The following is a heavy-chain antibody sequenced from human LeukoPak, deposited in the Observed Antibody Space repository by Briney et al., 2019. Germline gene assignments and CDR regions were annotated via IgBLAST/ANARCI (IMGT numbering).Heavy chain of an antibody. Sequence: GGSLRLSCAGSGFTFGGYGMHWFRQTPGKGLEWVAVIAYDGSRAFYADSVKGRFTISRDNSKNTMSVQMDDLRAEDTAVYYCTRYNNDHFDYWGQGTLVTVPS. CDR1: GFTFGGYG. D-gene: IGHD1-14*01. V-gene: IGHV3-33*01. CDR3: TRYNNDHFDY. CDR2: IAYDGSRA. J-gene: IGHJ4*02.